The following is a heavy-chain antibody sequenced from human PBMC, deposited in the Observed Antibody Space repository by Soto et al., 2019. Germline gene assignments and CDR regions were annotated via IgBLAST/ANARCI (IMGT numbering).Heavy chain of an antibody. CDR2: IYYSGST. D-gene: IGHD3-3*01. J-gene: IGHJ6*02. Sequence: SETLSLTCTVSGGSISSYYWSWIRQPPGKGLEWIGYIYYSGSTNYNPSLKSRVTISVDTSKNQFSLKLSSVTAADTAVYYCARDQLDFWSGYSHGMDVWDQGTTVTVSS. CDR3: ARDQLDFWSGYSHGMDV. V-gene: IGHV4-59*01. CDR1: GGSISSYY.